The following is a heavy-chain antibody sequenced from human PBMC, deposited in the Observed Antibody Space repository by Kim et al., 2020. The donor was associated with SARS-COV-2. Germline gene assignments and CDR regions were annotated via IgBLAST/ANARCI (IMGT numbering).Heavy chain of an antibody. J-gene: IGHJ4*02. CDR3: ARGRVGAIPSFDY. Sequence: YAQGFTGRFVFSLDTSVSTAYLQISSLKAEDTAVYYCARGRVGAIPSFDYWGQGTLVTVSS. V-gene: IGHV7-4-1*02. D-gene: IGHD1-26*01.